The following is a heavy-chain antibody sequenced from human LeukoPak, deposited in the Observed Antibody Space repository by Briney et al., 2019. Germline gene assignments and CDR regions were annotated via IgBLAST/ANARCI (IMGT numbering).Heavy chain of an antibody. CDR1: GGTFSSYA. J-gene: IGHJ4*02. D-gene: IGHD4-23*01. Sequence: GASVKVSCKASGGTFSSYAISWVRQAPGQGLEWMGGIIPIFGTANYAQKFQGRVTITTGESTSTAYMELSSLRAEDTAVYYCARVAPIKSYGGNSGFPDYWGQGTLVTVSS. CDR3: ARVAPIKSYGGNSGFPDY. V-gene: IGHV1-69*05. CDR2: IIPIFGTA.